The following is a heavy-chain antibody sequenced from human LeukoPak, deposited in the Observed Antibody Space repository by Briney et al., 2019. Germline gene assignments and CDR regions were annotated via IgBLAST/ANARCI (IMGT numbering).Heavy chain of an antibody. CDR3: ATQSPDYYDSSGYYFNY. J-gene: IGHJ4*01. CDR1: GYTFTSYD. V-gene: IGHV1-8*01. D-gene: IGHD3-22*01. Sequence: ASVKVSCKASGYTFTSYDINWVRQATGQGLEWMGWMNPNSGNTGYAQKFQGRVTMTRNTSISTAYMELSSLRSEDTAVYYCATQSPDYYDSSGYYFNYWGHGTLVTVSS. CDR2: MNPNSGNT.